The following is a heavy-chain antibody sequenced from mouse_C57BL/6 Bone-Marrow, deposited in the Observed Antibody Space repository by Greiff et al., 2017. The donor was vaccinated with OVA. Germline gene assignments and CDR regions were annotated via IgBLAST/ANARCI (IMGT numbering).Heavy chain of an antibody. CDR3: ASGDPWFAY. CDR2: INPSSGYT. V-gene: IGHV1-4*01. J-gene: IGHJ3*01. CDR1: GYTFTSYT. Sequence: VQLQQSGAELARPGASVKMSCKASGYTFTSYTMHWVKQRPGQGLEWIGYINPSSGYTKYNQKFKDKATLTADKSSSTANMQLSSLTSEDSAVYYCASGDPWFAYWGQGTLVTVSA. D-gene: IGHD3-3*01.